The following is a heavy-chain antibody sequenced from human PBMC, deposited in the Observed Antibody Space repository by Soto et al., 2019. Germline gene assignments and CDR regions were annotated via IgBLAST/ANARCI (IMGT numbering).Heavy chain of an antibody. Sequence: EVQLVESGGGLVQPGGSLRLSCAASGFTFSSYSMNWVRQAPGKGLEWVSYISSSSSTIYYADSVKGRFTISRDNAKNSLYLQMNSLRDEDTAVYYCAREGAPPRKVHIFGSYTDYWGQGTLVTVSS. CDR1: GFTFSSYS. CDR2: ISSSSSTI. CDR3: AREGAPPRKVHIFGSYTDY. V-gene: IGHV3-48*02. D-gene: IGHD1-26*01. J-gene: IGHJ4*02.